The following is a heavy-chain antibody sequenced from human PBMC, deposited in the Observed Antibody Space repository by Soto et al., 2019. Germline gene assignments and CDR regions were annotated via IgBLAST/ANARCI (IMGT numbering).Heavy chain of an antibody. J-gene: IGHJ3*02. CDR3: ARGRRAVSYADAFDI. D-gene: IGHD6-19*01. CDR2: MNTNSGNT. V-gene: IGHV1-8*01. CDR1: GYTFTSYD. Sequence: GASVKVSCKASGYTFTSYDINWVRQATGQGLEWMGWMNTNSGNTGYAQKFQGRVTMTRNTSISTAYMELSSLRSEVTAVCYCARGRRAVSYADAFDIWGQGTMVTVSS.